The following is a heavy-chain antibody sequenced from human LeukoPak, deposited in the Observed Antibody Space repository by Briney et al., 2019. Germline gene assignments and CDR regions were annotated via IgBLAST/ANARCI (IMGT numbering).Heavy chain of an antibody. CDR1: GFIFSNYA. Sequence: GGSLRLSCAASGFIFSNYAISWVRQVPGKGLEWVSGISNSGGSTYYADSVKGRFTCSRDNSKNTLYLQMNSLRAEDTAIYYCAKDRFGELFYFDYWGQGTLVTVSS. CDR2: ISNSGGST. CDR3: AKDRFGELFYFDY. J-gene: IGHJ4*02. V-gene: IGHV3-23*01. D-gene: IGHD3-10*01.